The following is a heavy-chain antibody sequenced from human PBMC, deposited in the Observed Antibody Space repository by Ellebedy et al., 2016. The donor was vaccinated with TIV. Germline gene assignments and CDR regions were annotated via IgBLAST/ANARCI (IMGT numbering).Heavy chain of an antibody. J-gene: IGHJ4*02. CDR2: ISYDGSNK. CDR3: AKDGVAVAGRLPADY. Sequence: GGSLRLSXAASGFTFSSYGMHWVRQAPGKGLEWVAVISYDGSNKYYADSVKGRFTISRDNSKNTLYLQMNSLTAEDTAVYYCAKDGVAVAGRLPADYWGQGTLVTVSS. V-gene: IGHV3-30*18. CDR1: GFTFSSYG. D-gene: IGHD6-19*01.